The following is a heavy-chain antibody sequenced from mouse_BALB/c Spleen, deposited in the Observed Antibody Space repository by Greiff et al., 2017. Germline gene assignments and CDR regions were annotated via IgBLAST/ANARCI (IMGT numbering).Heavy chain of an antibody. J-gene: IGHJ4*01. CDR2: INPSNGRT. V-gene: IGHV1S81*02. CDR3: ARKGYAMDY. Sequence: QVQLKQSGAELVKPGASVKLSCKASGYTFTSYWMHWVKQRPGQGLEWIGEINPSNGRTNYNEKFQSKATLTVDKSSSTAYMQLSSLTSEDSAVYYCARKGYAMDYWGQGTSVTVSS. CDR1: GYTFTSYW.